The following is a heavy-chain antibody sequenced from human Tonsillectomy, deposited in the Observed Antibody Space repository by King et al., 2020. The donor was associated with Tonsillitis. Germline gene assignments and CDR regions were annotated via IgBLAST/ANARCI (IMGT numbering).Heavy chain of an antibody. CDR3: ASDAIVVPGPDAVDI. Sequence: QLVQSGAEVKKPGASVKVSCKASGYTFTGYYMHWVRQAPGQGLEWMGWINPNSGGTNYAQKFQGRVTMTRDTSISTAYMELSRLRSDDTAVYYCASDAIVVPGPDAVDIWGQGTMVTVSS. CDR1: GYTFTGYY. CDR2: INPNSGGT. V-gene: IGHV1-2*02. J-gene: IGHJ3*02. D-gene: IGHD1-26*01.